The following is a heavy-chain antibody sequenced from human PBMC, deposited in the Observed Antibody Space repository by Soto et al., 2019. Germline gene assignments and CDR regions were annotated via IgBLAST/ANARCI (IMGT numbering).Heavy chain of an antibody. CDR3: ARGSSIAGLYYGMDV. CDR1: GGSLHSGGFY. D-gene: IGHD6-6*01. V-gene: IGHV4-31*03. J-gene: IGHJ6*02. Sequence: SEALSLTCTVSGGSLHSGGFYWAWIRQHPVKGLELIGYNYYSGITYYNPSLKSRVTISLDTSKNQFSLKLSSVTAADTAVYYCARGSSIAGLYYGMDVWGQGTTVTVSS. CDR2: NYYSGIT.